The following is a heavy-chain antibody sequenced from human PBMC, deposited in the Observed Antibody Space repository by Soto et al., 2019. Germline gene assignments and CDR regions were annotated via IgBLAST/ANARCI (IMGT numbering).Heavy chain of an antibody. CDR1: GFTFSSHW. D-gene: IGHD2-15*01. CDR2: IKQDGSEK. V-gene: IGHV3-7*01. Sequence: GGSLRLSCAASGFTFSSHWMSWVRQGPGKGLEWVANIKQDGSEKYYVDSVKGRFTISRDNAKNSLYLQMNSLRAEDTAVYYCARGSYCSGGSCYWDAFDIWGQGTMVTVSS. CDR3: ARGSYCSGGSCYWDAFDI. J-gene: IGHJ3*02.